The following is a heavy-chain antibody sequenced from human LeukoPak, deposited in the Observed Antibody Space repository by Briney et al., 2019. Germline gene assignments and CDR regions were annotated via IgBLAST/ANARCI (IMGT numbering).Heavy chain of an antibody. CDR2: IYTSGST. D-gene: IGHD5-18*01. V-gene: IGHV4-61*02. Sequence: YPSETLSLTCTVSGDSISSGDYYWSWIRQPAGKGLEWIGRIYTSGSTNYNPSLKSRVTISVDTSKNQFSLKLSSVTAADTAVYYCARESGGYSYGFDYWGQGTLVTVSS. CDR1: GDSISSGDYY. J-gene: IGHJ4*02. CDR3: ARESGGYSYGFDY.